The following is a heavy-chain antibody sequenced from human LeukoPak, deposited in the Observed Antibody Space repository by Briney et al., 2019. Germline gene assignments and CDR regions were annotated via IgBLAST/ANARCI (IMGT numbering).Heavy chain of an antibody. J-gene: IGHJ4*02. Sequence: SETLSLTCTVSGGSISSGSYYWSWIRQPAGKGLEWIGRIYTSGSTNYNPSLKSRVTISVDTSKNQFSLKLSSVTAADTAVYYCARRKEEGSGWYGDFDYWGQGTLVTVSS. CDR2: IYTSGST. CDR1: GGSISSGSYY. D-gene: IGHD6-19*01. V-gene: IGHV4-61*02. CDR3: ARRKEEGSGWYGDFDY.